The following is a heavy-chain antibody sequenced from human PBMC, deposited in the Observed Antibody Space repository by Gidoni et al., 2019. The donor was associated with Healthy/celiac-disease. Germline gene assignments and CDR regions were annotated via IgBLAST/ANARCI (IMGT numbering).Heavy chain of an antibody. V-gene: IGHV1-69*01. CDR1: GGTFSSYA. Sequence: QVQLVQSGAEVKKPGSSVKVSCKASGGTFSSYAISWVRQAPGQGLEWMGGIIPIFGTANYAQKFQGRVTITADESTSTAYMELSSLRSEDTAVYYCARDLPLRRIGYYYGMDVWGQGTTVTVSS. CDR2: IIPIFGTA. D-gene: IGHD3-16*02. CDR3: ARDLPLRRIGYYYGMDV. J-gene: IGHJ6*02.